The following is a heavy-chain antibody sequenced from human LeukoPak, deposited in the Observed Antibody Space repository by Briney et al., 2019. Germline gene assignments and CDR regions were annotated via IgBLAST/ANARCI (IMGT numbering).Heavy chain of an antibody. V-gene: IGHV4-34*01. J-gene: IGHJ5*02. CDR2: INHSGST. CDR1: GGAFSGYY. Sequence: SETLSLTCAVDGGAFSGYYWSWIRQPPGKGLEWIGEINHSGSTNYNPSLKSRVTISVDTSKNQFSLKLSSVTAADTAVYYCAAEMTTVTTQNRNWFDPWGQGTLVTVSS. D-gene: IGHD4-17*01. CDR3: AAEMTTVTTQNRNWFDP.